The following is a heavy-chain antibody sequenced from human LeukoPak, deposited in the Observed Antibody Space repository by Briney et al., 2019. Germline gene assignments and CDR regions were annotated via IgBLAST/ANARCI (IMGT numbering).Heavy chain of an antibody. CDR2: IYTSGST. V-gene: IGHV4-4*07. J-gene: IGHJ6*03. CDR3: AREEVEQWLVLPDYYYYMDV. Sequence: PSETLSLTCTVSGGSISSYYWSWIRQPAGKGLERIGRIYTSGSTNYNPSLKSRVTMSVDTSKNQFSLKLSSETAADTAVYYCAREEVEQWLVLPDYYYYMDVWGKGTTVTVSS. D-gene: IGHD6-19*01. CDR1: GGSISSYY.